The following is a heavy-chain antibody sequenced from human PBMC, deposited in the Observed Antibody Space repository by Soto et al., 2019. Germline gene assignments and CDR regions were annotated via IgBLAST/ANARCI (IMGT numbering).Heavy chain of an antibody. V-gene: IGHV3-23*01. CDR1: GFTFSNYA. D-gene: IGHD1-7*01. J-gene: IGHJ4*02. Sequence: PGGALRLSCGASGFTFSNYAMSWVRQAPGGGLDWVSAITVTGDATWYPDSVKGRFTISSDNSKNMVYLRMNSLRAEDTAIYYFARDRNYRRDQFGSWGQGTLFTVSS. CDR3: ARDRNYRRDQFGS. CDR2: ITVTGDAT.